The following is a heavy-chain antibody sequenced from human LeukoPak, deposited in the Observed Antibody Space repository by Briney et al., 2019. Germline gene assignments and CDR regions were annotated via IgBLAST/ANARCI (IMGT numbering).Heavy chain of an antibody. Sequence: SVKVSCKASGFTFTSSAMQWVRQARGQRLEWIGWIVVGSGNTNYAQKFQERVTITRDMSTSTAYMELSSLRSEDTAVYYCAAGLSPHYDFWSGYSAYGMDVWGQGTTVTVSS. CDR2: IVVGSGNT. D-gene: IGHD3-3*01. CDR1: GFTFTSSA. V-gene: IGHV1-58*02. J-gene: IGHJ6*02. CDR3: AAGLSPHYDFWSGYSAYGMDV.